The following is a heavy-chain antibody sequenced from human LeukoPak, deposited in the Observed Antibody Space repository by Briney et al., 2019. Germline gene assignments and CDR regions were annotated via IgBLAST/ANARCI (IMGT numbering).Heavy chain of an antibody. V-gene: IGHV4-59*01. CDR3: ARVGSYDSRGYYFDT. CDR1: GDFISSFY. Sequence: SETLSLTCTVSGDFISSFYWSWLRQSPGKGLEWIGYIYHSGGTRYKPSLRSRVFISLDTLKNQLSLELNSATAADTAVYYCARVGSYDSRGYYFDTWGQGTQVTVSS. CDR2: IYHSGGT. D-gene: IGHD3-22*01. J-gene: IGHJ4*02.